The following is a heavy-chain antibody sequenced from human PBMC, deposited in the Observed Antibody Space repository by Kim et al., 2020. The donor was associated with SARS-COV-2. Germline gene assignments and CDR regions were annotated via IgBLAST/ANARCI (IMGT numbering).Heavy chain of an antibody. CDR2: ISSSGGST. CDR1: GFTFSNYA. V-gene: IGHV3-23*01. Sequence: GSLRLSCAASGFTFSNYAMRWVRQVSEKGLEWVSTISSSGGSTYYTDSVKGRFTISRDNSKNTLYLQMNSLRAEDTAIYYCAKGGGDYTSFDYWGQGTLVTVSS. J-gene: IGHJ4*02. CDR3: AKGGGDYTSFDY. D-gene: IGHD4-17*01.